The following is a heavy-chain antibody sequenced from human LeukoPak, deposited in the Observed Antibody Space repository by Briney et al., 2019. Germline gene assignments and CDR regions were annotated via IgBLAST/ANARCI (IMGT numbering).Heavy chain of an antibody. J-gene: IGHJ3*02. CDR3: AGYSSGWYHAFDI. CDR1: GYTLTELS. D-gene: IGHD6-13*01. CDR2: FDPEDGET. V-gene: IGHV1-24*01. Sequence: GASVKVSCKVSGYTLTELSMHWVRQAPGKGLEWMGGFDPEDGETIYEQKFQGRVTMTEDTPTDTAYMELSSLRSEDTAVYYCAGYSSGWYHAFDIWGQGTMVTVS.